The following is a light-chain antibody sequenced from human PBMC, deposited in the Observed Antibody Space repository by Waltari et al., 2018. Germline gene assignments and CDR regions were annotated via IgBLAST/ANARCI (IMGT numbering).Light chain of an antibody. J-gene: IGKJ4*01. CDR2: KAS. Sequence: DIQMTQSPSTLSASVGDTVTIPCRASQSISNWLAWYQQQPGKAPKLLIYKASTLESGVPSRFSGSGSGTEFTLTISSLQPDDFATYYCQQYNSYSLLTFGGGTKVEIK. V-gene: IGKV1-5*03. CDR1: QSISNW. CDR3: QQYNSYSLLT.